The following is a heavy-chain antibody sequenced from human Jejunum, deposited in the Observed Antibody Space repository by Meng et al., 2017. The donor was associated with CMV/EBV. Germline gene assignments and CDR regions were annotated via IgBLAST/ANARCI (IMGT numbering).Heavy chain of an antibody. J-gene: IGHJ4*02. CDR1: GFTFTSYA. CDR3: AKQDRVGATAYYFDY. D-gene: IGHD1-26*01. CDR2: ISGSAGST. V-gene: IGHV3-23*01. Sequence: GFTFTSYAMSWVRQAPGKGLEWVSAISGSAGSTYYADSVKGRLTISRDNSKNTLYLQMNSLRAEDTAVYYCAKQDRVGATAYYFDYWGQGTLVTVSS.